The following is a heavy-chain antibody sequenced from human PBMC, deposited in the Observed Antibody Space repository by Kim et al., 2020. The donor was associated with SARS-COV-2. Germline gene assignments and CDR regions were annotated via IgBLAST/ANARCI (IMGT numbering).Heavy chain of an antibody. CDR1: GYTFTSYG. J-gene: IGHJ6*02. D-gene: IGHD2-2*01. V-gene: IGHV1-18*01. CDR2: ISAYNGNT. CDR3: ARGPPKLYCSSTSCYLWHYYCGMDV. Sequence: ASVKVSCKASGYTFTSYGISWVRQAPGQGLEWMGWISAYNGNTNYAQKLQGRVTMTTDTSTSTAYMELRSLRSDDTAVYYCARGPPKLYCSSTSCYLWHYYCGMDVWGQGTTVTVSS.